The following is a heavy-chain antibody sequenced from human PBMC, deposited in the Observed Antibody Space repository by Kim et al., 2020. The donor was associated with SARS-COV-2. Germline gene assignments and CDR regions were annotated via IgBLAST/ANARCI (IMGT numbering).Heavy chain of an antibody. CDR3: ARVPSSSWYFDY. V-gene: IGHV3-7*01. J-gene: IGHJ4*02. CDR2: K. Sequence: KDYVDSVKGRFTISSVNAKNSLDLQMNSLRAEDTAVYYCARVPSSSWYFDYWGQGTLVTVSS. D-gene: IGHD6-13*01.